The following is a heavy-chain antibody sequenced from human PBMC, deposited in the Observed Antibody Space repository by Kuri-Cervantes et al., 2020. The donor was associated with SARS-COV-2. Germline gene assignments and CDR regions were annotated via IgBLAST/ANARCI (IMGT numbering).Heavy chain of an antibody. Sequence: GESLKISCAASGFTFSSYSMNWVRQAPGKVLEWVSHSSSSSTIYYADSVKGRFTISRDNAKNSLYLQMNSLRDEDTAVYYCAREGYYDSSGYLDYWGQGTLVTVSS. CDR1: GFTFSSYS. CDR3: AREGYYDSSGYLDY. J-gene: IGHJ4*02. V-gene: IGHV3-48*02. CDR2: SSSSSTI. D-gene: IGHD3-22*01.